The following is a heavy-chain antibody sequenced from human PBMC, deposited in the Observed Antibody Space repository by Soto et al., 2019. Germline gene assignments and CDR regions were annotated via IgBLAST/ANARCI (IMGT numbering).Heavy chain of an antibody. J-gene: IGHJ6*02. D-gene: IGHD6-6*01. CDR3: AKPQKLQYSRSSLHYFCHGMDV. V-gene: IGHV3-30*18. Sequence: QVQLVESGGAVVQPGRSLRLSCVASGFPLRTYAMHWVRQAPGKGLEWVAVISYDGSNEYYADSVKGRFAISNDKSKNTLYLQMNSLRREDTANYYCAKPQKLQYSRSSLHYFCHGMDVWGQGTTVTVSS. CDR2: ISYDGSNE. CDR1: GFPLRTYA.